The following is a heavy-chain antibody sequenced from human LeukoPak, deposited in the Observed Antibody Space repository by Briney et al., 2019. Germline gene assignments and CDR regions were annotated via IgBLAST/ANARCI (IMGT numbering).Heavy chain of an antibody. D-gene: IGHD3-10*01. J-gene: IGHJ4*02. CDR1: GYTFTSYG. CDR2: ISAYNGNT. V-gene: IGHV1-18*04. Sequence: ASVKVSCEASGYTFTSYGISGGREAPGQGLEWMGWISAYNGNTNYAQKLQGRDTMTTDTSTSTAYMALRSLRSDDTAVYYCARDQRRITMVRMDYWGQGTLVTVSS. CDR3: ARDQRRITMVRMDY.